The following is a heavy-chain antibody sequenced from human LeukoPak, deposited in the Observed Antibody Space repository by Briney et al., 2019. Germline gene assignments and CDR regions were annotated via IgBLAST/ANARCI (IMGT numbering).Heavy chain of an antibody. J-gene: IGHJ4*02. CDR2: IYYSGST. CDR3: ARSYGWFSMFY. Sequence: SETLSLTRTVSGGSISSHYWSWIRQPPGKGLEWIGYIYYSGSTNYNPSLKSRVTISVDTSKNQFSLKLSSVTAADTAVYYCARSYGWFSMFYWGQGTLVTVSS. D-gene: IGHD6-19*01. V-gene: IGHV4-59*11. CDR1: GGSISSHY.